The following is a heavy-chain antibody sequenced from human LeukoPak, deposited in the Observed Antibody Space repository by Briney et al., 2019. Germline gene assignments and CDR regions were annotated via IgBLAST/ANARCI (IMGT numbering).Heavy chain of an antibody. D-gene: IGHD3-22*01. J-gene: IGHJ4*02. Sequence: SETLSLTCAVYGGSFSGHYWSWIRQPPGKGLEWLGEINHGGRTNYSPSLKSRVTISVDTSKNQFSLKLSSVTAAHTPVYYCARGSQYYYESSGYFSHDYWGQGTLVTVSS. CDR2: INHGGRT. CDR3: ARGSQYYYESSGYFSHDY. V-gene: IGHV4-34*01. CDR1: GGSFSGHY.